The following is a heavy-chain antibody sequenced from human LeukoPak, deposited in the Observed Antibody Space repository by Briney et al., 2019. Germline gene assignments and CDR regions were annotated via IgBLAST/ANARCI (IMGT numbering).Heavy chain of an antibody. Sequence: ASVKVSCKASGGTFSSYAISWVRQAPGQGLEWMGGIIPIFGTANYAQKFQGRVTITADKSASTAYMELSSLRSEDTAVYYCARDTREVGVYYYYMDVWGKGTTVTVSS. CDR1: GGTFSSYA. J-gene: IGHJ6*03. CDR3: ARDTREVGVYYYYMDV. V-gene: IGHV1-69*06. D-gene: IGHD1-26*01. CDR2: IIPIFGTA.